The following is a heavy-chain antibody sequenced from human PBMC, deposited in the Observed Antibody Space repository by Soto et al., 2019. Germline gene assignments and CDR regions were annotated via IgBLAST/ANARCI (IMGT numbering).Heavy chain of an antibody. CDR2: TYYRSKWYN. CDR3: ARDLVLEWLLISPDAFDI. J-gene: IGHJ3*02. CDR1: GDSVSSNSAA. Sequence: SQTLSLTCAISGDSVSSNSAAWNWIRQSPSRGLEWLGRTYYRSKWYNDYAVSVKSRITINPDTSKNQFSLQLNSVTPEDTAVYYCARDLVLEWLLISPDAFDIWGQGTMVTVSS. D-gene: IGHD3-3*01. V-gene: IGHV6-1*01.